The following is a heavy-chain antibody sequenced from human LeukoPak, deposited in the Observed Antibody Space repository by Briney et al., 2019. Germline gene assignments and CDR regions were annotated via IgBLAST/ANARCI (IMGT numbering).Heavy chain of an antibody. Sequence: SETLSLTCAVSGGSINNYYWSWIRQPPGKGLEWIGYIYYSGSTNYNPSLKSRVTISVDTSKNQFSLKLSSVTAADTAVYYCARHIPPAVGVYAIRNWFDPWGQGTLVTVSS. CDR1: GGSINNYY. CDR3: ARHIPPAVGVYAIRNWFDP. D-gene: IGHD2-8*01. J-gene: IGHJ5*02. CDR2: IYYSGST. V-gene: IGHV4-59*08.